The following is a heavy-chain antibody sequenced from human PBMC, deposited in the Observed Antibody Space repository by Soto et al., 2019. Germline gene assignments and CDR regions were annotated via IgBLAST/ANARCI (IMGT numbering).Heavy chain of an antibody. CDR3: ASKAACGGDCYALDS. D-gene: IGHD2-21*02. J-gene: IGHJ4*02. CDR1: GGIFSSNT. V-gene: IGHV1-69*06. Sequence: QVYLVQSGAEVQKPGSSVKISCKASGGIFSSNTINWVRQAAGQGLEWMGGIIPLFGTANYAEKFQGRVTITADKSTKTEYMELTSLRSEDTAVYYCASKAACGGDCYALDSWGQGTLVTVS. CDR2: IIPLFGTA.